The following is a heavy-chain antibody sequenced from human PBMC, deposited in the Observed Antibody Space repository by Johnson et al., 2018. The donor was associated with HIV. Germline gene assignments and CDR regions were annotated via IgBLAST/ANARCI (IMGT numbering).Heavy chain of an antibody. CDR3: ARDGPSAAV. CDR1: GLSFSSYG. J-gene: IGHJ3*01. CDR2: IYSGGST. V-gene: IGHV3-NL1*01. Sequence: QVQLVESGGGVVQPGRSVRLSCAASGLSFSSYGMEWVRQAPGKGLEWVSVIYSGGSTYYADSVKGRFTISRDNSKNTLYLQMNSLRAEDTAVYYCARDGPSAAVWGQGTMVTVSS. D-gene: IGHD6-25*01.